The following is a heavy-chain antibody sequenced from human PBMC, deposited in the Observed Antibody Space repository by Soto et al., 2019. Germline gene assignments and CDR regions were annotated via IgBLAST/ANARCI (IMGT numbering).Heavy chain of an antibody. V-gene: IGHV4-34*01. Sequence: LSLTCAVYGGSFSGYYWSWIRQPPGKGLEWIGEINHSGSTNYNPSLKSRVTISVDTSKNQFSLKLSSVTAADTAVYYCARGGYCSGGSCYSFYLAWFDPWGQGTLVTVSS. D-gene: IGHD2-15*01. J-gene: IGHJ5*02. CDR1: GGSFSGYY. CDR2: INHSGST. CDR3: ARGGYCSGGSCYSFYLAWFDP.